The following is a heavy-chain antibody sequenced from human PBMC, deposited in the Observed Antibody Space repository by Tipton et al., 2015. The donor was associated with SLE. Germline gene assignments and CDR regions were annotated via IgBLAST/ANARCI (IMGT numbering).Heavy chain of an antibody. CDR1: GGSVSSSSKY. CDR2: IYYTGTTT. J-gene: IGHJ5*02. Sequence: TLSLTCTVSGGSVSSSSKYWAWIRQPPGKGLEWIGSIYYTGTTTYYNSFLKSRVIMSVDTSKNQFSLRLTSVIAADTAVYYCARLHGYSYGLNWFDPWGQGTLISVSS. D-gene: IGHD5-18*01. CDR3: ARLHGYSYGLNWFDP. V-gene: IGHV4-39*07.